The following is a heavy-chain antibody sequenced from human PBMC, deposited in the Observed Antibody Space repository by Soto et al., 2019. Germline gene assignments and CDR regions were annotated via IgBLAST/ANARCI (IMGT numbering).Heavy chain of an antibody. D-gene: IGHD2-15*01. CDR3: AKDRYIVVVVAATLNY. CDR2: ISGSGGST. Sequence: GGSLRLSCAASGFTFSSYAMSWVRQAPGKGLEWVSAISGSGGSTYYADSVKGRFTISRDNSKNTLYLQMISLRAEDTAVYYCAKDRYIVVVVAATLNYWGQGTLVTVSS. CDR1: GFTFSSYA. V-gene: IGHV3-23*01. J-gene: IGHJ4*02.